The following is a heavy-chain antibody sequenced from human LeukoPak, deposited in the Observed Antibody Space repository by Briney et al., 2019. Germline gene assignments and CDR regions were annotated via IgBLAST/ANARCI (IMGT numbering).Heavy chain of an antibody. V-gene: IGHV3-23*01. D-gene: IGHD2-15*01. J-gene: IGHJ4*02. CDR1: GFTFSSYA. CDR3: AKSKVVAATMGRFDY. CDR2: ISGSDGST. Sequence: PGGSLRLSCAASGFTFSSYAMNWVRQAPGKGLEWVSAISGSDGSTYYADSVKGRFTISRDNSKNTLYLQMNSLRAEDTAVYYCAKSKVVAATMGRFDYWAREPWSPSP.